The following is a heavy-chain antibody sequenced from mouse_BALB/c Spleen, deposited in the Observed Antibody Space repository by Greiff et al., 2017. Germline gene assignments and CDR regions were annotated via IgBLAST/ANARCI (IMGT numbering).Heavy chain of an antibody. V-gene: IGHV1-54*01. Sequence: VQLQQSGAELVRPGTSVKVSCKASGYAFTNYLIEWVKQRPGQGLEWIGVINPGSGGTNYNEKFKGKATLTADKSSSTAYMQLSSLTSDDSAVYFCARSAYGGLFFDYWGQGTTLTVSS. CDR1: GYAFTNYL. J-gene: IGHJ2*01. D-gene: IGHD1-1*01. CDR2: INPGSGGT. CDR3: ARSAYGGLFFDY.